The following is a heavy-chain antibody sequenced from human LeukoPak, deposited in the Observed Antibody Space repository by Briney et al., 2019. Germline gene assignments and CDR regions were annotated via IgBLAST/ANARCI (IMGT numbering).Heavy chain of an antibody. V-gene: IGHV1-8*03. D-gene: IGHD3-22*01. CDR2: MNPNSGNT. Sequence: GASVKVSCKASGYTFTSHDINWVRQATGQGLEWMGWMNPNSGNTGYAQEFQGRVTFTRNTSISTAYMELSSLRSEDTAVYYCARGSPPRRNYDSRGYYSYYFDYWGQGTLVTVSS. CDR3: ARGSPPRRNYDSRGYYSYYFDY. CDR1: GYTFTSHD. J-gene: IGHJ4*02.